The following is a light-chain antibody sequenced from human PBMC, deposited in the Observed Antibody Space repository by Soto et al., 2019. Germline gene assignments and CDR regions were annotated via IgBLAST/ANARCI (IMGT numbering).Light chain of an antibody. V-gene: IGLV2-23*01. J-gene: IGLJ1*01. Sequence: QSALTQPASVSGSPGQSITITCTGTSSDVGTYNLVSWYQQHPGKAPIVMIYEGSKRPSGVSNRFSGAKSGNTASLIISGLQADDESDYYCCSFGDRSSVVFGTGTKLTVL. CDR1: SSDVGTYNL. CDR2: EGS. CDR3: CSFGDRSSVV.